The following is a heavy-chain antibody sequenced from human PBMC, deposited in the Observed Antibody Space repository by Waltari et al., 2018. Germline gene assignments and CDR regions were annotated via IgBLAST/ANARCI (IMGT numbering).Heavy chain of an antibody. V-gene: IGHV3-21*01. D-gene: IGHD1-26*01. CDR2: ISSSSSYI. J-gene: IGHJ4*02. CDR3: AREILGARDY. CDR1: GFTFSSYS. Sequence: EVQLVESGGGLVKPGGSLRLSCAASGFTFSSYSMNWVRQAPGKGLEGVSSISSSSSYIYYADSVKGRFTISRDNAKNSLYLQMNSLRAEDTAVYYCAREILGARDYWGQGTLVTVSS.